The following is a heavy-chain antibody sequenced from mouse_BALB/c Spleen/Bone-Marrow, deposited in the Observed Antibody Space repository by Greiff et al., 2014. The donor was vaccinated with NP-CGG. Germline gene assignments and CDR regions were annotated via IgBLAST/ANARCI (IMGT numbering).Heavy chain of an antibody. CDR2: IWAGGST. CDR1: GFSSTSYG. CDR3: ARVLEGFAY. J-gene: IGHJ3*01. Sequence: QVHVKQSGPGLVAPSQSLSITCTVSGFSSTSYGVHWVRQPPGKGLEWLGVIWAGGSTNYNSALMSRLSISKDNSKSQVFLKMNSLQTDDTAMYYCARVLEGFAYWGQGTLVTVSA. V-gene: IGHV2-9*02.